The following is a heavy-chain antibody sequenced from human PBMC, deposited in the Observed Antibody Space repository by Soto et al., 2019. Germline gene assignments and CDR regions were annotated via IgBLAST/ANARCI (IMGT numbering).Heavy chain of an antibody. V-gene: IGHV3-15*07. J-gene: IGHJ6*02. Sequence: PGGSLRLSCAASGFTFSNAWMNWVRQAPGKGLEWVGRIKSKTDGGTTDYAAPVKGRFTISRDDSKNTLYLQMNSLKTEDTAVYYCTTLSSTIFGVVLMDVWGQGTTVTVSS. CDR2: IKSKTDGGTT. CDR1: GFTFSNAW. D-gene: IGHD3-3*01. CDR3: TTLSSTIFGVVLMDV.